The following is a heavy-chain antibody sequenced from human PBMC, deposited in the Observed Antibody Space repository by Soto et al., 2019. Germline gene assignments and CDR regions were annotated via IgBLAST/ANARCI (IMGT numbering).Heavy chain of an antibody. CDR2: IIPIFGTA. CDR3: ARDSGYSSHYYYYGMDV. Sequence: GASVKVSCKASGGTFSSYAISWVRQAPGQGLEWMGGIIPIFGTANCAQKFQGRVTITADESTSTAYMELSSLRSEDTAVYYCARDSGYSSHYYYYGMDVWGQGTTVTVSS. V-gene: IGHV1-69*13. D-gene: IGHD5-18*01. CDR1: GGTFSSYA. J-gene: IGHJ6*02.